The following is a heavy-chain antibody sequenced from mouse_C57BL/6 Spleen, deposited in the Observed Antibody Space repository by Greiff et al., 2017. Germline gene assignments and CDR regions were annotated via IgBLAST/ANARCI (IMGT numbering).Heavy chain of an antibody. V-gene: IGHV1-52*01. Sequence: QVQLQQPGAELVRPGSSVKLSCKASVYTFTSYWMHWVKQRPIQGLEWIGNIDPSDSETHYNQKFKDKATLTVDKSSSTAYMQLSSLTSEDSAVYYCARGDYYGSSYRYAMDYWGQGTSVTVSS. D-gene: IGHD1-1*01. CDR1: VYTFTSYW. CDR3: ARGDYYGSSYRYAMDY. CDR2: IDPSDSET. J-gene: IGHJ4*01.